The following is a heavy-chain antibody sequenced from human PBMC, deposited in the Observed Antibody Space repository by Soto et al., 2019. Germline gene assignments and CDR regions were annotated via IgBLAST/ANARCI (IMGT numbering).Heavy chain of an antibody. Sequence: QVQLVESGGGVVQPGRSLRLSCAASGFTFSSYGMHWVRPASGKGLEWVAVIWYDGSNKYYADSVKGRCTISRDNAKNTLYMQMDDLIAEDTAVYYCARDGGSGNYTQYYYYYRDVWGTGTTVTVSS. CDR2: IWYDGSNK. V-gene: IGHV3-33*01. J-gene: IGHJ6*03. CDR3: ARDGGSGNYTQYYYYYRDV. CDR1: GFTFSSYG. D-gene: IGHD3-10*01.